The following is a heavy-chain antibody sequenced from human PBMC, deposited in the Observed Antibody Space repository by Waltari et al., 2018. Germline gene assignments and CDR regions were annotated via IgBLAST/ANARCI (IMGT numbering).Heavy chain of an antibody. D-gene: IGHD6-25*01. CDR3: ARDEERDY. V-gene: IGHV4-38-2*02. Sequence: QVQLQESGPGLVKPSETLSLTCTVSGYSISSGYYWGWIRQPPGKGLEWIGSIYHSGSTYYNPSLKSRVTISVDTSKNQFSLRLSSVTAADTAVYYCARDEERDYWGQGTLVTVSS. CDR2: IYHSGST. CDR1: GYSISSGYY. J-gene: IGHJ4*02.